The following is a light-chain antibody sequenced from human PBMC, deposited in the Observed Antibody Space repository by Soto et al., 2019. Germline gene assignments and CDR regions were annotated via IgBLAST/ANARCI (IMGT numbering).Light chain of an antibody. CDR1: QTISSW. V-gene: IGKV1-5*03. J-gene: IGKJ1*01. CDR3: QHYNSYSEA. CDR2: KAS. Sequence: MYQSASAVSGSVGDRVTITCRASQTISSWLAWYQQKPGKAPKLLIYKASTLKSGVPSRFSGSGSGTEFTLTISSLQPDDFATYYCQHYNSYSEAFGQRAKVDIK.